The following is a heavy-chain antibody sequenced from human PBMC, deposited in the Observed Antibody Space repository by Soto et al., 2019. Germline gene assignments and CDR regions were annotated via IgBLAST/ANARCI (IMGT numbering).Heavy chain of an antibody. CDR2: IYPGDSDT. Sequence: PGESLKISCRGAGYSFTDYWIGWVRHMPGKGLEWMGIIYPGDSDTRYSPSFQGQVTISADNSINTAYLQWSSLRASDTAMYYCARALTGTIHPLYFDHWGQGTLVTVSS. D-gene: IGHD1-7*01. CDR1: GYSFTDYW. V-gene: IGHV5-51*01. J-gene: IGHJ4*02. CDR3: ARALTGTIHPLYFDH.